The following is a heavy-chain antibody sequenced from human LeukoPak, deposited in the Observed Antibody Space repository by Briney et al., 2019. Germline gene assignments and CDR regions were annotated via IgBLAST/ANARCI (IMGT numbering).Heavy chain of an antibody. CDR2: IYTSGST. D-gene: IGHD3-22*01. CDR1: GYSISSGYY. V-gene: IGHV4-61*02. Sequence: PSETLSLTCTVSGYSISSGYYWGWIRQPAGKGLEWIGRIYTSGSTNYNPSLESRVTISVDTSKNQFSLKLSSVTAADTAVYYCARVPWDYYDSSGYSWGQGTLVTVSS. CDR3: ARVPWDYYDSSGYS. J-gene: IGHJ4*02.